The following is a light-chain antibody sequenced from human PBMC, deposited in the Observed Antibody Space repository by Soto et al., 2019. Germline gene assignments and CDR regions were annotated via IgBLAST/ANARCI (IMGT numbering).Light chain of an antibody. Sequence: DLHMTQSPSSPSASVGDRVTITCRASQSISTYLNWYQQKPGKAPELLIYAASSLQSGVPSRFSGSGSGTDFTLTISSLQPEDFATYYCQQSFTTPYTFCQGTKLEIK. CDR2: AAS. CDR1: QSISTY. J-gene: IGKJ2*01. CDR3: QQSFTTPYT. V-gene: IGKV1-39*01.